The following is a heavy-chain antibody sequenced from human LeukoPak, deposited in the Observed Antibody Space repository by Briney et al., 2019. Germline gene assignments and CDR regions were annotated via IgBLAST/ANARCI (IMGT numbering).Heavy chain of an antibody. J-gene: IGHJ1*01. D-gene: IGHD2-2*02. Sequence: GGSLRLSCAASGFTFSRYWMSWVRQAPGKGLEWVANIKQDGSEKYYVDSVKGRFTISRDNAKNSLYLQMNSLRAEDTAVYYCASLYCSSTSCDSAEYFQHWGQGTLVTVSS. CDR2: IKQDGSEK. CDR1: GFTFSRYW. CDR3: ASLYCSSTSCDSAEYFQH. V-gene: IGHV3-7*01.